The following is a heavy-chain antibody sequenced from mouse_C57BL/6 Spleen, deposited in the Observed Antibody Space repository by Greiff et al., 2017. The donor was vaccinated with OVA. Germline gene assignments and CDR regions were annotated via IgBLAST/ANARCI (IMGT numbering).Heavy chain of an antibody. J-gene: IGHJ2*01. CDR3: AREGRGSGYGYFDY. CDR1: GYAFSSSW. CDR2: IYPGDGDT. Sequence: QVQLKESGPELVKPGASVKISCKASGYAFSSSWMNWVKQRPGKGLEWIGRIYPGDGDTNYNGKFKGKATLTADKSSSTAYMQLSSLTSEDSAVYFCAREGRGSGYGYFDYWGQGTTLTVSS. D-gene: IGHD3-2*02. V-gene: IGHV1-82*01.